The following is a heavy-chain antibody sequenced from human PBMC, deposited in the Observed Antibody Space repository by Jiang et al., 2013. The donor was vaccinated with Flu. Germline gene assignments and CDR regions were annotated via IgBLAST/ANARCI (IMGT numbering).Heavy chain of an antibody. CDR2: INHSGST. V-gene: IGHV4-34*01. J-gene: IGHJ4*02. Sequence: LLKPSETLSLTCAVYGGSFSGYYWSWIRQPPGKGLEWIGEINHSGSTNYNPSLKSRVTISVDTSKNQFSLKLSSVTAADTAVYYCARGRKLWPHFATDSFDYWGQGTLVTVSS. D-gene: IGHD5-18*01. CDR3: ARGRKLWPHFATDSFDY. CDR1: GGSFSGYY.